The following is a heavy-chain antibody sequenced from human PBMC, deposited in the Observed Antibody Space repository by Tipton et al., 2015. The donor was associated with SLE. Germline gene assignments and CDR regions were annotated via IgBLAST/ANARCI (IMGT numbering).Heavy chain of an antibody. D-gene: IGHD3-16*01. CDR2: ISFSGRT. Sequence: TLSLTCTVSDGSISSRDDYWGWIRQSPGKGLEWIGSISFSGRTYYSSSLKSRVTISLDTSKNQFSLRLSSVTAADTAVYYCARGGDPDYFDYWGQGALVSVSS. CDR3: ARGGDPDYFDY. CDR1: DGSISSRDDY. V-gene: IGHV4-39*07. J-gene: IGHJ4*02.